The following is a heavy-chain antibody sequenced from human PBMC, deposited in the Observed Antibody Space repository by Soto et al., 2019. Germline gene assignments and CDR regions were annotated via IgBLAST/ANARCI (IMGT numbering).Heavy chain of an antibody. CDR1: GGTFSNYA. D-gene: IGHD2-2*01. J-gene: IGHJ5*02. CDR2: IIPMFGSA. V-gene: IGHV1-69*12. Sequence: QVQLVQSGAEVKKPGSSVKVSCKASGGTFSNYAISWVRQAPGQGLEWMGGIIPMFGSANYAQKFQGRVTITEDQSTSTADRELSSIRSEATAVYYWARGGDLVLVPTAIGWFAPWGQGTLVTVSS. CDR3: ARGGDLVLVPTAIGWFAP.